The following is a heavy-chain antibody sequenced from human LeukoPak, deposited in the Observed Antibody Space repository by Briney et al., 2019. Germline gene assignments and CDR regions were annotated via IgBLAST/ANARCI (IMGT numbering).Heavy chain of an antibody. CDR2: INHSGST. V-gene: IGHV4-34*01. D-gene: IGHD1-26*01. J-gene: IGHJ4*02. Sequence: SETLSLTCTVSGGSISSYFWTWIRQPPGKGLEWIGEINHSGSTNYSPSLKSRVTMSLDTSKNQFSLKLNSVTAADTAVYYCVRDRDGSHDYWGQGTQVTVSS. CDR1: GGSISSYF. CDR3: VRDRDGSHDY.